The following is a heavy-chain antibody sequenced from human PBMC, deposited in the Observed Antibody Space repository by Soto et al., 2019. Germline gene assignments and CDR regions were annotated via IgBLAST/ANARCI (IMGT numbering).Heavy chain of an antibody. CDR3: ARGVVTARSDFDY. D-gene: IGHD2-21*02. CDR2: MNPNSGNT. CDR1: GYTFTSYD. J-gene: IGHJ4*02. V-gene: IGHV1-8*01. Sequence: AASVKVSCKASGYTFTSYDINWVRQATGQGLEWMGWMNPNSGNTGYAQKFQGRVTMTRNTSISTAYMELSSLRSEDTAVYYCARGVVTARSDFDYWGQGTLVTVSS.